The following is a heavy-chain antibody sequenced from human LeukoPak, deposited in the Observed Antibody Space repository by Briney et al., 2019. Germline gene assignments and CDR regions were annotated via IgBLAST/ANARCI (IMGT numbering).Heavy chain of an antibody. J-gene: IGHJ4*02. CDR1: GGSISSHY. V-gene: IGHV4-59*11. CDR3: ARVSLEYYDFWSGHFDY. D-gene: IGHD3-3*01. CDR2: IYYSGST. Sequence: SETLSLTCTVSGGSISSHYWSWIRQPPGKGLEWIGYIYYSGSTNYNPSLKSRVTISVDTSKNQFSPKLSSVTAADTAVYYCARVSLEYYDFWSGHFDYWGQGTLVTVSS.